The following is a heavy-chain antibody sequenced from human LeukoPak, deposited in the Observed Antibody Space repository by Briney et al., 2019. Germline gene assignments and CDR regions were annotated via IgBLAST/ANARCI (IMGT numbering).Heavy chain of an antibody. D-gene: IGHD1-1*01. Sequence: GGSLRLSCAASGFLFSSYSMHWVRQTPGKGLEYVAAISSRGTTTHYGDSVQGRFIVSRDNSNYTLYLQMGGLRPDDTGVYFCARKGSAGWDDYWGRGTLVIVSS. CDR2: ISSRGTTT. CDR1: GFLFSSYS. CDR3: ARKGSAGWDDY. J-gene: IGHJ4*02. V-gene: IGHV3-64*02.